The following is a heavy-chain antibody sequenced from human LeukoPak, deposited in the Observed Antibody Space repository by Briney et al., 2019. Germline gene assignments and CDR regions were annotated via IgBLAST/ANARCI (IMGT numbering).Heavy chain of an antibody. Sequence: RASVKVSCKASGGTFSSYAISWVRQAPGQGLEWMGRIIPIFGTANYAQEFQGRVTITTDESTSTAYMELSSLRSEDTAVYYCARDLSTSSGYYYWGQGTLVTVSS. V-gene: IGHV1-69*05. CDR2: IIPIFGTA. D-gene: IGHD3-22*01. CDR3: ARDLSTSSGYYY. J-gene: IGHJ4*02. CDR1: GGTFSSYA.